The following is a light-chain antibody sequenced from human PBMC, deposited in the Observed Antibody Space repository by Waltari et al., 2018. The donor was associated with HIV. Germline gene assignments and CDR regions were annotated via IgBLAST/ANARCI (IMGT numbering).Light chain of an antibody. J-gene: IGLJ2*01. CDR1: SSNVGDYNY. CDR2: DVS. Sequence: QSALTQPASVSGSPGQSITISCTGTSSNVGDYNYVSWYQQHPGKAPQLIIYDVSNRPSGVSNRFSGSKSGNTASLTISGLQAEDEAYYYCGSYITNTNVLFGGGTRLTVL. CDR3: GSYITNTNVL. V-gene: IGLV2-14*03.